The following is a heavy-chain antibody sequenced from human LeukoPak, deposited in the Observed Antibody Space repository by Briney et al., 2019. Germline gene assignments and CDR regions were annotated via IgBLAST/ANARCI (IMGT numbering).Heavy chain of an antibody. CDR2: IWYDGSNK. Sequence: GGSLRLSYAASGFTFSSYGMHWVRQAPGKGLEWVAVIWYDGSNKYYADSVKGRFTISRDNSKNTLYLQMNSLRAEDTAVYYCARDQRVAYSSSWYGGAFDIWGQGTMVTVSS. CDR1: GFTFSSYG. J-gene: IGHJ3*02. D-gene: IGHD6-13*01. V-gene: IGHV3-33*01. CDR3: ARDQRVAYSSSWYGGAFDI.